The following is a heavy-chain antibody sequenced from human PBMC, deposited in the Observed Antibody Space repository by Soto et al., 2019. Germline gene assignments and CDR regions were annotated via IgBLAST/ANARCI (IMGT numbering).Heavy chain of an antibody. V-gene: IGHV4-34*01. CDR3: ARGEGLVATSPFDY. Sequence: QVQLQQWGAGLLKPSETLSLTCAVYGGSFSGYYWIWIRQPPTKGLEWIGEINHSGSTNYNPSLQRRVSESVETSKNQFSLKLSSVTAAATAVYYCARGEGLVATSPFDYWGQGNLFTVSS. D-gene: IGHD5-12*01. CDR2: INHSGST. J-gene: IGHJ4*02. CDR1: GGSFSGYY.